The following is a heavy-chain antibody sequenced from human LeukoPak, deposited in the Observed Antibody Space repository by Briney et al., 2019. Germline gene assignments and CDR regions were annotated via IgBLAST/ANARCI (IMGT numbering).Heavy chain of an antibody. CDR3: ARGYSTTETYYYYMDV. J-gene: IGHJ6*03. CDR2: IIPIFGTA. Sequence: ASVKVSCKASGGTFSSYAISWVRQAPGQGLEWMGGIIPIFGTANYAQKFQGRVTITADESTSTAYMELSSLRSEDTAVYYCARGYSTTETYYYYMDVWGKGTTVTVSS. D-gene: IGHD1-14*01. CDR1: GGTFSSYA. V-gene: IGHV1-69*13.